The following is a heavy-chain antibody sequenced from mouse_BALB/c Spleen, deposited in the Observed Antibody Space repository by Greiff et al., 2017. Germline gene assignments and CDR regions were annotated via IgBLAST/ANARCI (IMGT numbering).Heavy chain of an antibody. J-gene: IGHJ3*01. CDR3: AREGDDYDWFAY. Sequence: EVNLVESGGGLVKPGGSLKLSCAASGFTFSSYAMSWVRQTPEKRLEWVASISSGGSTYYPDSVKGRFTISRDNARNILYLQMSSLRSEDTAMYYCAREGDDYDWFAYWGQGTLVTVSA. D-gene: IGHD2-4*01. V-gene: IGHV5-6-5*01. CDR1: GFTFSSYA. CDR2: ISSGGST.